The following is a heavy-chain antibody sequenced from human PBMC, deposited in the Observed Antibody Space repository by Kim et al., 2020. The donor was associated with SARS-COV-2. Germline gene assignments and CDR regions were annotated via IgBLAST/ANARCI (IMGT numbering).Heavy chain of an antibody. CDR1: GGTFSSYA. CDR3: ARVPFGGDSSGYYPHYYYYYGMDV. Sequence: SVKVSCKASGGTFSSYAISWVRQAPGQGLEWMGGIIPIFGTANYAQKFQGRVTITADESTSTAYMELSSLRSEDTAVYYCARVPFGGDSSGYYPHYYYYYGMDVWGQGTTVTVSS. CDR2: IIPIFGTA. D-gene: IGHD3-22*01. J-gene: IGHJ6*02. V-gene: IGHV1-69*13.